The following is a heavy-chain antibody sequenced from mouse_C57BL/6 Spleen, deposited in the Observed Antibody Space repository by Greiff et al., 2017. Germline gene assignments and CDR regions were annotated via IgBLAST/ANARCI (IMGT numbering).Heavy chain of an antibody. CDR1: GFTFSDAW. CDR3: TRFGNYPFDY. J-gene: IGHJ2*01. Sequence: EVKVEESGGGLVQPGGSMKLSCAASGFTFSDAWMDWVRQSPEKGLEWVAEIRNKANNHATYYAESVKGRFTISRDDSKSSVYLQMNSLIAEDTGIYYCTRFGNYPFDYWGQGTTLTVSS. D-gene: IGHD2-1*01. CDR2: IRNKANNHAT. V-gene: IGHV6-6*01.